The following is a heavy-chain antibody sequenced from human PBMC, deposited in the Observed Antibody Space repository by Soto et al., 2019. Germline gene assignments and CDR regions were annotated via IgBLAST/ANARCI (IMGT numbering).Heavy chain of an antibody. Sequence: QVQLQESGPGLVKPSQTLSLTCTVSGGSISSGGYYWNWIRQHPGKGLEWIGYIYYSGTTYYNPSLKSRLTISVETSKDQFSLKLSYVTAADTAVYYCAASCVGCGGFNYYGMDVWGQGTTVTVSS. D-gene: IGHD2-21*01. J-gene: IGHJ6*02. CDR2: IYYSGTT. V-gene: IGHV4-31*03. CDR1: GGSISSGGYY. CDR3: AASCVGCGGFNYYGMDV.